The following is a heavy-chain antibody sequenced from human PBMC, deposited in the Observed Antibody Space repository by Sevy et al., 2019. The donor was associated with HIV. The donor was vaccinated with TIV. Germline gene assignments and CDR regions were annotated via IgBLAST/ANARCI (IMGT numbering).Heavy chain of an antibody. J-gene: IGHJ5*02. Sequence: ASVKVSCKASGYTFIGYYIHWVRQTPGQGLEWMGRINPNTGGIDLAQKFEGRVTLTRDTSISTAYMELSRLKSDDTAIYYCAGQTIGWYYWYDPWGQGTLVTVSS. D-gene: IGHD6-19*01. CDR1: GYTFIGYY. V-gene: IGHV1-2*06. CDR2: INPNTGGI. CDR3: AGQTIGWYYWYDP.